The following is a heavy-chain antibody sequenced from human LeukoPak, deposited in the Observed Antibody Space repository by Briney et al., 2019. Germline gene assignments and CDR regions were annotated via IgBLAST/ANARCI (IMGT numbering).Heavy chain of an antibody. V-gene: IGHV3-30*02. CDR2: IRYEGSNK. CDR1: GFTFSSYG. J-gene: IGHJ3*02. CDR3: EMVRGVIIGAFDI. D-gene: IGHD3-10*01. Sequence: GGSLRLSCAPSGFTFSSYGRHWGRHAPGKGLEWGAFIRYEGSNKYYAHSVKGRLTISRDNYKNTMYLQMTSLRAEDTAVYYCEMVRGVIIGAFDIWGQGKMVTVSS.